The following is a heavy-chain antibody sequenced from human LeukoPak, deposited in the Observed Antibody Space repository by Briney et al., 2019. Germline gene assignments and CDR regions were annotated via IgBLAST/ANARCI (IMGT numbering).Heavy chain of an antibody. J-gene: IGHJ4*02. V-gene: IGHV1-2*06. CDR2: INPNSGGT. CDR3: AREVVSTPIAAGVVDY. D-gene: IGHD6-13*01. Sequence: EASVKVSCKASGYTFTGYYMHWVRQAPGQRLEWMGRINPNSGGTNYAQKFQGRVTMTRDTSISTAYMELSRLRSDDTAVYYCAREVVSTPIAAGVVDYWGQGTLVTVSS. CDR1: GYTFTGYY.